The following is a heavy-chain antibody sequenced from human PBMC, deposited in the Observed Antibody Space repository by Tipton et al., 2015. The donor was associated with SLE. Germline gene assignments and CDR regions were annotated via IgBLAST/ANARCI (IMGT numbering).Heavy chain of an antibody. Sequence: TLSLTCAVYGGSFSGYYWSWIRQPPGKGLEWIGEINHSGSTNYNPSLKSRVTISVDTSKNQFSLKLRSVTAADTAVYYCARADIAVAGTFDYWGQGTLVTVSS. CDR1: GGSFSGYY. D-gene: IGHD6-19*01. CDR2: INHSGST. J-gene: IGHJ4*02. V-gene: IGHV4-34*01. CDR3: ARADIAVAGTFDY.